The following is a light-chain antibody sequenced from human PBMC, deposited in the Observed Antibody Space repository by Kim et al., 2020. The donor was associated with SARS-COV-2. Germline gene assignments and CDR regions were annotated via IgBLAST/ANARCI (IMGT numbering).Light chain of an antibody. Sequence: DIQMTQSPSSLSASVGDRVTITCRASQSISSWLAWYQQKPGKAPKLLIYETSSLESGVPSRFSGSGSGTEFSLTISSLQPDDSATYFCQQYFTYLYTFGQGTKLEI. CDR2: ETS. V-gene: IGKV1-5*03. CDR1: QSISSW. CDR3: QQYFTYLYT. J-gene: IGKJ2*01.